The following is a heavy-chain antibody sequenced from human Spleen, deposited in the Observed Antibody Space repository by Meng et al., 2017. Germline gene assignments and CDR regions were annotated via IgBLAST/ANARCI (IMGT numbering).Heavy chain of an antibody. D-gene: IGHD3-16*01. CDR1: GFTFSNYG. Sequence: QVHLVESGGGVVQPGRSLRLSYVASGFTFSNYGMHWVRQAPGKGLEWVALISYDESNSYYADSVQGRFTISRDNSKNTLFLQMNSLRAEDTAMYYCAKDLIMITFGGEGPQDYWGQGTLVTVSS. CDR2: ISYDESNS. V-gene: IGHV3-30*18. J-gene: IGHJ4*02. CDR3: AKDLIMITFGGEGPQDY.